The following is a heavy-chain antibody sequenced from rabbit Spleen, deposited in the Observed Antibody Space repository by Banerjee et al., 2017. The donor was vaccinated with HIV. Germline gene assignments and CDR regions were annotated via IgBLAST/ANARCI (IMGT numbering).Heavy chain of an antibody. CDR3: ARDLVTVIGWNFNL. CDR1: GFSFSTYYY. CDR2: IYTADGAT. J-gene: IGHJ4*01. D-gene: IGHD5-1*01. Sequence: QEQLVESGGGLVQPEGSLTLTCTASGFSFSTYYYMCWVRQAPGKGLEWIACIYTADGATYYASWAKGRCTISKASTTVTLQMTSLTAADTATYICARDLVTVIGWNFNLWGPGTLVTVS. V-gene: IGHV1S45*01.